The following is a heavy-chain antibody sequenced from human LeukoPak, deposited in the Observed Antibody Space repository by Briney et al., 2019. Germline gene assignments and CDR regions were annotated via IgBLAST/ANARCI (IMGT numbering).Heavy chain of an antibody. V-gene: IGHV3-21*01. Sequence: PGGSLRLSCAASGFTFSSYSMNWVRQAPGKGLEWVSSISSSSSYIYYADSVKGRFTISRDNAKNSLYLQMNNLRAEDTAMYYCAKDPRDHTYGWSWRYFDYWGQGTLVTVSS. CDR2: ISSSSSYI. CDR1: GFTFSSYS. CDR3: AKDPRDHTYGWSWRYFDY. D-gene: IGHD5-18*01. J-gene: IGHJ4*02.